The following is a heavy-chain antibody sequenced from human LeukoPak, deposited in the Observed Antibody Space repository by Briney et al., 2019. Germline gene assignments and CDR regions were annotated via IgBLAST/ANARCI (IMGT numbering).Heavy chain of an antibody. V-gene: IGHV3-7*01. Sequence: GGSLRLSCAASGFTFSSYWMSWVRQAPGKGLEWVANMKYDGSEKYYVDSVKGRYTISRDNAKNSLYLKMNSLRAEDTAVYYCARDIEAAGLFLDYWGQGTLVTVSS. J-gene: IGHJ4*02. D-gene: IGHD6-13*01. CDR1: GFTFSSYW. CDR2: MKYDGSEK. CDR3: ARDIEAAGLFLDY.